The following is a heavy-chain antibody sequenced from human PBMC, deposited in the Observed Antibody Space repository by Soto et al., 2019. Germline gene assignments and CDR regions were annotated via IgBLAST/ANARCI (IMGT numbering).Heavy chain of an antibody. V-gene: IGHV1-2*02. Sequence: SVKVACKASGYTFTSYVIRWVRQAPGQGLEWMGYINPRSGATKYAPKFQGRVTISIDTSVRTAYMDLSNLRSDDTDVYYCARGGGNILAPLPWGPAPLITVS. D-gene: IGHD3-16*01. CDR3: ARGGGNILAPLP. CDR2: INPRSGAT. J-gene: IGHJ5*02. CDR1: GYTFTSYV.